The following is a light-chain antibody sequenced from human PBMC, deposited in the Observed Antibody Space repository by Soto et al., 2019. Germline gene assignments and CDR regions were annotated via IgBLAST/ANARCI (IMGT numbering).Light chain of an antibody. J-gene: IGLJ3*02. Sequence: QSALTQPVSVSGSPGQSITIPSTGTSSDIGAYDSVSWYQQYPGKAPKLIIYDVANRPSGVSDRLSGSKSGNTASLTISGLQAEYEADYYCSSYTTFSTLVLGGGTKLTVL. CDR1: SSDIGAYDS. CDR3: SSYTTFSTLV. CDR2: DVA. V-gene: IGLV2-14*01.